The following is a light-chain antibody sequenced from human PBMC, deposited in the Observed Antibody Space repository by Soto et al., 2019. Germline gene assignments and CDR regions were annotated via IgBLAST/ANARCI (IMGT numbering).Light chain of an antibody. V-gene: IGKV3-15*01. CDR3: QQCRNWPLT. Sequence: EIVMTQAPATLSASPGEGATLSCKAGQNVYNNLAWYQQRPGQPPRLLIYDASTRATGISARFSGSGYGTEFTLTISSRQSEDFAVYFCQQCRNWPLTFGGGTNVDIK. J-gene: IGKJ4*01. CDR1: QNVYNN. CDR2: DAS.